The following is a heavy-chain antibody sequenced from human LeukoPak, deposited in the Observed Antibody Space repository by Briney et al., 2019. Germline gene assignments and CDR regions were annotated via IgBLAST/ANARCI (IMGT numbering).Heavy chain of an antibody. CDR2: INPNSGGT. D-gene: IGHD3-10*01. Sequence: ASVTVSSKASRYTFTGYYMHWVRQAPGQGREWMGWINPNSGGTNYAQKFQGRVTMTRDTSISTAYMELSRLRSDDTTVYYCARGRGPRTIFDYWGQGTLVTVSS. V-gene: IGHV1-2*02. CDR3: ARGRGPRTIFDY. CDR1: RYTFTGYY. J-gene: IGHJ4*02.